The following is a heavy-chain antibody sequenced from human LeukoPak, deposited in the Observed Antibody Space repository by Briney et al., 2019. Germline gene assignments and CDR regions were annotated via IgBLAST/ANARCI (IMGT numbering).Heavy chain of an antibody. Sequence: GGSLRLSCATSGFTFSNYWMHWVRQAPGKGLVWVSRITGDGSSTSYADSVKGRFTISRDNAKNTLYLQMNSLRAEDTAVYYCASDRGGWSFWGQGTMVTVSS. CDR2: ITGDGSST. CDR3: ASDRGGWSF. D-gene: IGHD1-26*01. J-gene: IGHJ3*01. CDR1: GFTFSNYW. V-gene: IGHV3-74*01.